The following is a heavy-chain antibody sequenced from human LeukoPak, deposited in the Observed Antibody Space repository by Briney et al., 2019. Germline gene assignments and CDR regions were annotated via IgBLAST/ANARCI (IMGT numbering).Heavy chain of an antibody. Sequence: GGSLRLSCAASGFTFSSYAMHWVRQAPGKGLEYVSAISSNGGSTYYADSVKGRFTISRDNSKNTLYPQMGSLRAEDMAVYYCARSPMVRGVIIYYFDYWGQGTLVTVSS. J-gene: IGHJ4*02. CDR2: ISSNGGST. CDR1: GFTFSSYA. CDR3: ARSPMVRGVIIYYFDY. V-gene: IGHV3-64*02. D-gene: IGHD3-10*01.